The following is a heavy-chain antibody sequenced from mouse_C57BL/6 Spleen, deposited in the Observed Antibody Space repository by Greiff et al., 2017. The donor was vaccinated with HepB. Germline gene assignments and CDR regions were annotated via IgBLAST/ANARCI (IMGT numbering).Heavy chain of an antibody. V-gene: IGHV1-55*01. D-gene: IGHD2-4*01. CDR1: GYTFTSYW. CDR2: IYPGSGST. J-gene: IGHJ1*03. CDR3: ARYDYDVGYSDV. Sequence: VQLQQPGAELVKPGASVKMSCKASGYTFTSYWITWVKQRPGQGLEWIGDIYPGSGSTNYNEKFKSKATLTVDTSSSTAYMQLSSLTSEDSAVYYCARYDYDVGYSDVWGTGTTVTVSS.